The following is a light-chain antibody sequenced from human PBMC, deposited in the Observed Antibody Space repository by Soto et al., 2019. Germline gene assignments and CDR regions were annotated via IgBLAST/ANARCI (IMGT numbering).Light chain of an antibody. CDR1: SSNIGNNP. CDR2: YDD. J-gene: IGLJ2*01. CDR3: ASWDDNRNGPV. Sequence: QSVLTQPHSGTEAPRQRVTISCSGSSSNIGNNPVNWYHQFPGKGPKLLSYYDDMLYSGVSDRFSGSKFGTAASLASSGHQYEDESDYYFASWDDNRNGPVFGRGTKQTVL. V-gene: IGLV1-36*01.